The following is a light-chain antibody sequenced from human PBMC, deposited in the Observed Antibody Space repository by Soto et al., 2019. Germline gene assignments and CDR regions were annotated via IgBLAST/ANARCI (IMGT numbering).Light chain of an antibody. CDR1: SSDVGGYNY. Sequence: QSALTQPAPVSGSPGQSITISCTGTSSDVGGYNYVSWYQLHPGKAPKLIIYEVSNRPSGVSNRFSGSKSGNTASLTISGLQAEDEADYYCSSYTSSTAYVFGTGTKVTVL. V-gene: IGLV2-14*01. J-gene: IGLJ1*01. CDR2: EVS. CDR3: SSYTSSTAYV.